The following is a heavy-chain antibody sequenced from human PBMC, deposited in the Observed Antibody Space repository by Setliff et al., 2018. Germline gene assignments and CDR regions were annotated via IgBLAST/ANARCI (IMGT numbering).Heavy chain of an antibody. V-gene: IGHV4-4*07. J-gene: IGHJ6*03. CDR1: GGSISSYY. CDR3: ARDSRGNPPNYMDV. Sequence: PSATLSLTCTVSGGSISSYYWSWIRQPAGKGLEWIGRIYTSGSTNYNPSLKSRVTMSVDTSKNQFSLKLSSVTAADTAVYYCARDSRGNPPNYMDVWGKGTTVTVSS. CDR2: IYTSGST.